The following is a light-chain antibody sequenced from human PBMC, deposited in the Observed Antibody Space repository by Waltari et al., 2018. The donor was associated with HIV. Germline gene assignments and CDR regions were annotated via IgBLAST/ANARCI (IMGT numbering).Light chain of an antibody. J-gene: IGLJ1*01. CDR3: SSYTTSETYV. V-gene: IGLV2-14*03. CDR2: AAP. CDR1: GTDIGASDF. Sequence: QSALTQPASVSGSPGQSISISCSGTGTDIGASDFVFWYQQHPARPPHLIIDAAPNRPSDRVDRFSASKSGTTASLTITGLQDEDEAEYFCSSYTTSETYVFGSGTRVTVL.